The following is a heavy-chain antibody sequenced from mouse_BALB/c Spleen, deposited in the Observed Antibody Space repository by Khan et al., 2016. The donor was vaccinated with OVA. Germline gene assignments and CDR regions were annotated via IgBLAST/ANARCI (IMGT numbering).Heavy chain of an antibody. CDR3: SRGGYNAAMDY. D-gene: IGHD1-3*01. V-gene: IGHV1-9*01. CDR1: GYTFSMYW. Sequence: QVQLQQSGAELIKPGASVKISCKATGYTFSMYWIEWVNQRPGHGLEWIGEILPGRGSTKYNEKFKGKATSTAETSSNTAYMQLSSLTSEDSAVKYCSRGGYNAAMDYWGQGTSVTVSS. J-gene: IGHJ4*01. CDR2: ILPGRGST.